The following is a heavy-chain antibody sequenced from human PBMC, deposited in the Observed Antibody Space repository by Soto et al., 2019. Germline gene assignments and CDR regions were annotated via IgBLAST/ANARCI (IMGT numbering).Heavy chain of an antibody. CDR3: ARLHGDYVAAFDS. CDR1: GGSISSYY. V-gene: IGHV4-59*08. CDR2: IYYSGST. J-gene: IGHJ3*02. Sequence: PSETLSLTCTVSGGSISSYYWSWIRQPPGKGLEWIGYIYYSGSTNYSPSLKSRVTISVDTSKNQFSLKLSSVTAADTAMYYCARLHGDYVAAFDSWGQGTMVTVSS. D-gene: IGHD4-17*01.